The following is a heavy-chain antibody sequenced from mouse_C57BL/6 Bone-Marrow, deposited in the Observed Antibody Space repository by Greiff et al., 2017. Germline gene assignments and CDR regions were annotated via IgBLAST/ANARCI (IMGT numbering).Heavy chain of an antibody. J-gene: IGHJ1*03. CDR2: LYPGSGST. CDR1: GYTFTSYW. D-gene: IGHD2-5*01. V-gene: IGHV1-55*01. CDR3: ARPYYSNYWYFDV. Sequence: VKLQQPGAELVKPGASVKMSCKASGYTFTSYWITWVKQRPGQGLEWIGDLYPGSGSTNYNEKFKSKATLTVDTSSSTAYMQLSSLTSEDSAVYYCARPYYSNYWYFDVWGKGTTVTVSS.